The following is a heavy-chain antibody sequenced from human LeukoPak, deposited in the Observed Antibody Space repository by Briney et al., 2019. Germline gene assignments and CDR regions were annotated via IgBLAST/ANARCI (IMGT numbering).Heavy chain of an antibody. V-gene: IGHV4-59*08. Sequence: SETPSLTCTVSGGSISSYYWSWIRQPPGKGLEWIGYIYYSGSTNYNPSLKSRVTISVDTSKNQFSLKLSSVTAADTAVYYCARIDYGGNSGWFDPWGQGTLVTVSS. CDR1: GGSISSYY. D-gene: IGHD4-17*01. J-gene: IGHJ5*02. CDR2: IYYSGST. CDR3: ARIDYGGNSGWFDP.